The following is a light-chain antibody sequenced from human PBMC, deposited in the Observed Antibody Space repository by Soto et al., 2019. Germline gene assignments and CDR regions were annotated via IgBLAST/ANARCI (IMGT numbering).Light chain of an antibody. CDR3: QQRSNWPPGT. Sequence: EIVLTQSPATLSLSPGERATLSCRASQSVSSYLAWYQQKPGQAPRLLIYDASNRATGIPARFSGSGFGTDFTLTISSLDPEDFAVYYCQQRSNWPPGTFGPGTKVDIK. CDR2: DAS. J-gene: IGKJ3*01. V-gene: IGKV3-11*01. CDR1: QSVSSY.